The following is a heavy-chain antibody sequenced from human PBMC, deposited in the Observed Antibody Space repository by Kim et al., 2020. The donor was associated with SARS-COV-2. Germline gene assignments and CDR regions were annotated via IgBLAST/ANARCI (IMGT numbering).Heavy chain of an antibody. CDR2: ISSSSSYI. J-gene: IGHJ6*02. CDR1: GFTFSSYS. Sequence: GGSLRLSCAASGFTFSSYSMNWVRQAPGKGLEWVSSISSSSSYIYYADSVKGRFTISRDNAKNSLYLQMNSLRAEDTAVYYCARDQLREYYYYGMDVWGQGTTVTVSS. CDR3: ARDQLREYYYYGMDV. V-gene: IGHV3-21*01.